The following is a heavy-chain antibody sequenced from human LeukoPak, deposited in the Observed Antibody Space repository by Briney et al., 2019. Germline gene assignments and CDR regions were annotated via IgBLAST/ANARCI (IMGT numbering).Heavy chain of an antibody. J-gene: IGHJ6*03. D-gene: IGHD4-23*01. CDR1: GFTFSNYG. V-gene: IGHV3-23*01. CDR3: ARDGDTVLTRGYYYYMDV. Sequence: GGSLRLSCAASGFTFSNYGMNWVRQAPGKGLEWVSGISGSGGSTHYADSVKGRFTISRDNSRNTLYLQMNSLRAEDTAVYYCARDGDTVLTRGYYYYMDVWGKGTTVTVSS. CDR2: ISGSGGST.